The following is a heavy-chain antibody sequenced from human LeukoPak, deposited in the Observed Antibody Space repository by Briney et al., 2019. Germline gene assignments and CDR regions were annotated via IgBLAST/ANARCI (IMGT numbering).Heavy chain of an antibody. Sequence: ASVKVYCKASGYTFTSSGINWVRQAPGQGLEWMGWIGAYNGNTNYAQKFQGRVTMTIDTSTSTGYMELRSLRSDDTAVYYCARGSSGYSGYDAASDYWGQGTLVTVSS. CDR3: ARGSSGYSGYDAASDY. J-gene: IGHJ4*02. CDR1: GYTFTSSG. CDR2: IGAYNGNT. V-gene: IGHV1-18*01. D-gene: IGHD5-12*01.